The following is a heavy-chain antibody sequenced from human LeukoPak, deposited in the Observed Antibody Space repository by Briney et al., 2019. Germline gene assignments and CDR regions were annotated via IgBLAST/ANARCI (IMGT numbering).Heavy chain of an antibody. D-gene: IGHD1-26*01. CDR1: GGTFSSYA. Sequence: ASVKVSCKASGGTFSSYAISWVRQGPGQGLECMGRIIPIFGTANYAQKFQGRVTITADESTSTAYMELSSLRSEDTAVYYCARNSGSYTPRDAFDIWGQGTMVTVSS. CDR2: IIPIFGTA. CDR3: ARNSGSYTPRDAFDI. J-gene: IGHJ3*02. V-gene: IGHV1-69*13.